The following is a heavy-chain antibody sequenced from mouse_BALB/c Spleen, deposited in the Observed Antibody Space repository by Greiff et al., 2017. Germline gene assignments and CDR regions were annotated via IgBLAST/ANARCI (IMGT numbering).Heavy chain of an antibody. CDR3: ARGVRFAY. Sequence: EVKLMESGPGLVKPSQSLSLTCSVTGYSITSGYYWNWIRQFPGNKLEWMGYISYDGSNNYNPSLKNRISITRDTSKNQFFLKLNSVTTEDTATYYCARGVRFAYWGQGTLVTVSA. V-gene: IGHV3-6*02. CDR2: ISYDGSN. CDR1: GYSITSGYY. J-gene: IGHJ3*01.